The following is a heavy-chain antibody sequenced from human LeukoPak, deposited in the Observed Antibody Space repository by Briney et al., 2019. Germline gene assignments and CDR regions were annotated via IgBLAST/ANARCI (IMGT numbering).Heavy chain of an antibody. CDR3: AKYGPQDSGSSHFDY. V-gene: IGHV3-23*01. J-gene: IGHJ4*02. CDR2: IRDSGSST. CDR1: GFTFSSYA. D-gene: IGHD1-26*01. Sequence: GGALRLSCAASGFTFSSYAMSWVRQAPGKGLEWVSAIRDSGSSTHYADSVKGRFTTSRDNSKNTLFLQMNSLRAEDTAIHYCAKYGPQDSGSSHFDYWGQGALVTVSS.